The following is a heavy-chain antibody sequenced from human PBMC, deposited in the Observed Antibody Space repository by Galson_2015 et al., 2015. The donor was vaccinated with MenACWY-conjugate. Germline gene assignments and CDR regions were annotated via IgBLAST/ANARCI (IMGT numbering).Heavy chain of an antibody. D-gene: IGHD1-14*01. V-gene: IGHV3-48*01. J-gene: IGHJ4*02. CDR3: ARDPTPFGAPGGTS. CDR1: GFTFSSYS. Sequence: SLRLSCAASGFTFSSYSMNWVRQAPGKGLEWVSYISSSSSTIYYADSVKGRFTISRDNAKNPLYLQMNSLRAEDTAVYYCARDPTPFGAPGGTSWGQGTLVTVSS. CDR2: ISSSSSTI.